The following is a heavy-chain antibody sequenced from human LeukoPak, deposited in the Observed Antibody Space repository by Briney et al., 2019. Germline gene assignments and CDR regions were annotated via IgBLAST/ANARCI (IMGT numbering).Heavy chain of an antibody. CDR3: ARDSYRWDY. J-gene: IGHJ4*02. V-gene: IGHV1-3*01. CDR2: INAGNGNT. CDR1: GYTFTSYA. D-gene: IGHD1-26*01. Sequence: GASVKVSCKASGYTFTSYAMHWVRQAPGQRLEWMGWINAGNGNTKYSRKFQGRVTITRDTSASTAYMELSSLRSEDTAVYYCARDSYRWDYWGQGTLVTVSS.